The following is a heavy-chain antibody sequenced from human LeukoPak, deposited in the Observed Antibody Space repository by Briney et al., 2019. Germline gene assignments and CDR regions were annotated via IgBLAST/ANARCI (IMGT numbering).Heavy chain of an antibody. D-gene: IGHD2-2*01. CDR3: ARDQVKYCNSTSCYPSAMDV. J-gene: IGHJ6*02. CDR1: GFTFSSYA. Sequence: GGSLRLSCAASGFTFSSYAMHWVRQAPGKGLEWVAVISYDGSNKYYADSVKGRFTISRDNSKNTLYLQMNSLRAEDTAVYYCARDQVKYCNSTSCYPSAMDVWGQGTTVTVSS. V-gene: IGHV3-30-3*01. CDR2: ISYDGSNK.